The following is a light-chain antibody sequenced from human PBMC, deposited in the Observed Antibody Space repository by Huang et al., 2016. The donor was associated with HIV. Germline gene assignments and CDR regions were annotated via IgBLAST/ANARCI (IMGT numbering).Light chain of an antibody. V-gene: IGKV1-39*01. CDR1: QTISEY. CDR3: QQSYRTPRT. CDR2: TAS. J-gene: IGKJ2*01. Sequence: DIQMTQFPTSLSASVGDRVSITCRASQTISEYLNWYQQKPGRAPKLLIYTASNVQSEVPGRFSGSRSGTHFTLTINSLQPEDSATYYCQQSYRTPRTFGQGTKLEI.